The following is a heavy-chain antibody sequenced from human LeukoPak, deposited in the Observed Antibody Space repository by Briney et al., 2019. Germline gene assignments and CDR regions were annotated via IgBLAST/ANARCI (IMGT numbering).Heavy chain of an antibody. CDR2: ISGSGVST. CDR1: RFTFSSYA. V-gene: IGHV3-23*01. CDR3: VKDTVTTAWGY. J-gene: IGHJ4*02. Sequence: GGSLRLSCAASRFTFSSYAMSWVRQAPGRGLEWVSTISGSGVSTYYADSVKGRFAISTDNSKSTLYLQMNSLRAEDTAIYYCVKDTVTTAWGYWGQGTLVTVSS. D-gene: IGHD4-17*01.